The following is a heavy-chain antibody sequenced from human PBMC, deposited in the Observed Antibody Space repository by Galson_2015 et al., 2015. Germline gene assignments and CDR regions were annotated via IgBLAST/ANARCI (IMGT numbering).Heavy chain of an antibody. V-gene: IGHV1-18*01. Sequence: SVKVSCKASGYTFSSYAITWVRQAPGQGLEWMGWNSPYNGNTNYAQKLQGRVTMTADTPTSTAYMEVRGLRSDDTAVYYGARERTNNFWSGYHYFDPWGQGTLVTVSS. CDR2: NSPYNGNT. CDR3: ARERTNNFWSGYHYFDP. J-gene: IGHJ4*02. D-gene: IGHD3-3*01. CDR1: GYTFSSYA.